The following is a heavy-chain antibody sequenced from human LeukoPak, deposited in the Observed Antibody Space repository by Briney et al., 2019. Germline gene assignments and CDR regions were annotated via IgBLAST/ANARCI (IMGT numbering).Heavy chain of an antibody. CDR3: AKGVRFLEWFFDY. CDR1: GFTFSSYA. Sequence: GGSLRLSCSASGFTFSSYAMSWVRQAPGKGLEWVSAISGSGGSTYYADSVKGRFTISRDNSKNTLYLQMNSLRAEDTAVYYCAKGVRFLEWFFDYWAREPWSPSPQ. D-gene: IGHD3-3*01. CDR2: ISGSGGST. J-gene: IGHJ4*02. V-gene: IGHV3-23*01.